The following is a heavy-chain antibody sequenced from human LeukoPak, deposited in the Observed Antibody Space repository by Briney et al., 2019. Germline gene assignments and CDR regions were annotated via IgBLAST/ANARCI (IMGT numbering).Heavy chain of an antibody. CDR3: EKTVRTRWGFDY. V-gene: IGHV3-23*01. CDR1: RFTFSSYD. Sequence: PGGSLRLSCAASRFTFSSYDMSWLRQAPGKGLEWVSIISGSGGSASYADSVKGRFTISRDNSNNTLYLQMSGLRAEDTALYYCEKTVRTRWGFDYWGQGTLVTVSS. D-gene: IGHD4-23*01. CDR2: ISGSGGSA. J-gene: IGHJ4*02.